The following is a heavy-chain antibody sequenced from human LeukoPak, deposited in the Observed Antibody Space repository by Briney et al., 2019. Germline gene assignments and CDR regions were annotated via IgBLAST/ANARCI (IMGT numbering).Heavy chain of an antibody. CDR3: AKDISGYYSFHY. CDR1: GFTFRSYA. J-gene: IGHJ4*02. D-gene: IGHD3-22*01. CDR2: IWYDGSNK. Sequence: PGRSLRLSCGASGFTFRSYAMHWVRQAPGKGLEWVAVIWYDGSNKYYADSVKGRFTISRDNSKNTLYLQMNSLRAEDTALYYCAKDISGYYSFHYWGQGNLVTVSS. V-gene: IGHV3-30*04.